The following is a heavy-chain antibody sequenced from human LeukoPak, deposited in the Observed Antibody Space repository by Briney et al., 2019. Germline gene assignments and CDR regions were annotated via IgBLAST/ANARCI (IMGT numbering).Heavy chain of an antibody. D-gene: IGHD3-10*01. J-gene: IGHJ6*03. Sequence: VASVKVSCKASGGTFSSYAISWVRQAPGQGLEWMGGIIPIFGTANYAQKFQGRVTITTDESTSTAYMELSSLRSEDTAVYYCASSGSYFYYYYYMDVWGKGTTVTVFS. V-gene: IGHV1-69*05. CDR3: ASSGSYFYYYYYMDV. CDR1: GGTFSSYA. CDR2: IIPIFGTA.